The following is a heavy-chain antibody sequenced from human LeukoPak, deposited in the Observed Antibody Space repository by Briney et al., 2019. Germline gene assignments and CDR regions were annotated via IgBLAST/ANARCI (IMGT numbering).Heavy chain of an antibody. V-gene: IGHV3-48*03. CDR1: GFTFSSYE. CDR2: ISSSGSTI. CDR3: ARAERLVRGVVFDY. Sequence: GGSLRLSCAASGFTFSSYEMNWVRQAPGKGLEWVSYISSSGSTIYYADSVKGRFTFSRDNAENSLYLQMNSLSAEDTAVYYCARAERLVRGVVFDYGGQGTGVTVPS. J-gene: IGHJ4*02. D-gene: IGHD3-10*01.